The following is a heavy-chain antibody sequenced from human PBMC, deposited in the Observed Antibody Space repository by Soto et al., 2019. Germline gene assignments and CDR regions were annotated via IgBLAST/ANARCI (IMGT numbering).Heavy chain of an antibody. CDR1: GFIFTSYG. D-gene: IGHD4-4*01. V-gene: IGHV3-30*03. J-gene: IGHJ4*02. CDR3: ARDQAEMATVSLGY. CDR2: ISYDGIDE. Sequence: QVQLVESGGGVVQPGRSLRLSCAASGFIFTSYGIHWVRQAPGMGLEWVAVISYDGIDENYADSVKGRFTISRDNSKNTLYLQMNCLRAEDTAVYYCARDQAEMATVSLGYWGQGTLVTVSS.